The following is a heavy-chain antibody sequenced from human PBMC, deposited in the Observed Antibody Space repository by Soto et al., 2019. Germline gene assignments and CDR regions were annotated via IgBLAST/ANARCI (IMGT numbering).Heavy chain of an antibody. Sequence: SETLSLTCTVSGGSISSSSYYWGWIRQPPGKGLEWIGSIYYSGSTYYNPSLKSRVTISVDTSKNQFSLKLSSVTAADTAVYYCARAGGYCSSTSCYSYYYYYMDVWGKGTTVTVSS. J-gene: IGHJ6*03. D-gene: IGHD2-2*01. CDR3: ARAGGYCSSTSCYSYYYYYMDV. CDR1: GGSISSSSYY. V-gene: IGHV4-39*01. CDR2: IYYSGST.